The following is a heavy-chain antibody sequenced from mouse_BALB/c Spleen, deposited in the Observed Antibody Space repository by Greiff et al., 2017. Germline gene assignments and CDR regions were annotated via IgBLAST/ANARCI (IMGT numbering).Heavy chain of an antibody. CDR2: ISSGGGST. D-gene: IGHD2-10*02. CDR3: ARREYGNYFDY. J-gene: IGHJ2*01. V-gene: IGHV5-12-1*01. CDR1: GFAFSSYD. Sequence: EVQGVESGGGLVKPGGSLKLSCAASGFAFSSYDMSWVRQTPEKRLEWVAYISSGGGSTYYPDTVKGRFTISRDNAKNTLYLQMSSLKSEDTAMYYCARREYGNYFDYWGQGTTLTGSS.